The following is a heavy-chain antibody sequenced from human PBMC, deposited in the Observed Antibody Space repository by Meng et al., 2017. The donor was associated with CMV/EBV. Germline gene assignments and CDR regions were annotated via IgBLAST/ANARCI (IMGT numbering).Heavy chain of an antibody. D-gene: IGHD2-2*01. Sequence: SETLSLTCTVSGGSISSSSYYWGWIRQPPGKGLEWIGSIYYSGSTYYNPSLKSRVTISVDTSKNQFSLKLSSVTAADTAVYYCAREEGCSSTSCYADYWGQGTLVTVSS. CDR3: AREEGCSSTSCYADY. J-gene: IGHJ4*02. V-gene: IGHV4-39*07. CDR1: GGSISSSSYY. CDR2: IYYSGST.